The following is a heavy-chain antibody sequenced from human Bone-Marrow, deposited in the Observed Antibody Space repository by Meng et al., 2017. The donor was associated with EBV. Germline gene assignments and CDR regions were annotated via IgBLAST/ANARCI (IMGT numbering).Heavy chain of an antibody. J-gene: IGHJ4*02. Sequence: LEVGGGFVKPWGAPRRSCAASGFTFTNYGMHLVRQAPGKGLGWVALIWYDGSNEFYADSVKGRFNISRDNSKNTLYLQMNNLRAEDTALYYCASSTPGGRPDYWGQGTLVTVSS. CDR3: ASSTPGGRPDY. CDR2: IWYDGSNE. V-gene: IGHV3-33*01. CDR1: GFTFTNYG. D-gene: IGHD3-16*01.